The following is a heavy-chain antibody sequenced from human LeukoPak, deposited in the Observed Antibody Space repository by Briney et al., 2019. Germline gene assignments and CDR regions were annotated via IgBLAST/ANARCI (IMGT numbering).Heavy chain of an antibody. D-gene: IGHD3-16*01. V-gene: IGHV5-51*01. CDR1: GYSFATYW. CDR3: ARRPRGGTGGGYYFDY. Sequence: GESLKISCKGSGYSFATYWIGWVRQLPGKGLEWMGVIYPGDSDTRYSPSFQGQVTISADKSISTTYLQWNSLKASDTAMYYCARRPRGGTGGGYYFDYWGQGTLVTVSS. CDR2: IYPGDSDT. J-gene: IGHJ4*02.